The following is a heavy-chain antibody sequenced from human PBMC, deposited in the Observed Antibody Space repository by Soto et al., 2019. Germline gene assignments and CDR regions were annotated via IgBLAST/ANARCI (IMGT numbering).Heavy chain of an antibody. D-gene: IGHD3-3*01. V-gene: IGHV1-69*13. J-gene: IGHJ6*02. CDR1: GGTFSSYA. CDR2: IIPIFGTA. Sequence: SVKVSCKASGGTFSSYAISWVRQAPGQGLEWMGGIIPIFGTANYAQKFQGRVTITADESTSTAYMELSSLRSEDTAVYYCARSFTIFGVVIKLPYSGMDVWGQGTTVTVSS. CDR3: ARSFTIFGVVIKLPYSGMDV.